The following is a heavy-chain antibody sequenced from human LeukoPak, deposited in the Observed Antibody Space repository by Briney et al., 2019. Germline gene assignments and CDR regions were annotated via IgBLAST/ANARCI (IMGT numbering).Heavy chain of an antibody. D-gene: IGHD3-10*01. Sequence: ASVKVSCKASGYTFTSYGISWVRQAPGQGLEWMGWVSAYNGNTNYAQKLQGRVTMTTDTSTSTAYMELRSLRSDDTAVYYCARVGRNMVRGLDAFDIWGQGTMVTVSS. CDR2: VSAYNGNT. CDR1: GYTFTSYG. V-gene: IGHV1-18*01. CDR3: ARVGRNMVRGLDAFDI. J-gene: IGHJ3*02.